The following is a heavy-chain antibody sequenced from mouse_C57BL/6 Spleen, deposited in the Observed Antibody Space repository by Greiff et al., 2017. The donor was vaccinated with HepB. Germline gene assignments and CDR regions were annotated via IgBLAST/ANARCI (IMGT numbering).Heavy chain of an antibody. CDR2: FLPGSGST. J-gene: IGHJ4*01. CDR3: AGAIYSAMDS. CDR1: GYTFTGYW. V-gene: IGHV1-9*01. Sequence: VQLQQSGAELIKPGASVKISCKASGYTFTGYWIEWVKQRPGRGLEWIGEFLPGSGSTKCNEKFKGKATLTADTSANTAYMKLSRLTTKDSAIYYCAGAIYSAMDSGGQGTSVTVSS.